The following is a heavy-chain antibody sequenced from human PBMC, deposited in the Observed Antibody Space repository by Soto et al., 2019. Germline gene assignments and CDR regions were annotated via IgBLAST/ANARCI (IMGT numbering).Heavy chain of an antibody. CDR1: GFTFSSYA. Sequence: VQLVESGGGLVQPGGSLRLSCAASGFTFSSYAMHWVRQAPGKGLEWVAVISYDGSNKYYADSVKGRFTISRDNSKNTLYLQMNSLRAEDTAVYYCAREGSPGYGDYSLSDSAFDIWGQGTMVTVSS. D-gene: IGHD4-17*01. V-gene: IGHV3-30-3*01. CDR3: AREGSPGYGDYSLSDSAFDI. CDR2: ISYDGSNK. J-gene: IGHJ3*02.